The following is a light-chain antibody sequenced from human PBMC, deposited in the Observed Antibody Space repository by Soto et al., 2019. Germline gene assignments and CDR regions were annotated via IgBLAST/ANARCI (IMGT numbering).Light chain of an antibody. J-gene: IGKJ3*01. CDR1: QGIGFY. CDR2: AAS. V-gene: IGKV1-9*01. CDR3: QHVHSYPPFT. Sequence: IQLTQSPSSLSASVGDRVTITCRASQGIGFYLAWYQQKPGSAPQLLIYAASTLQSGVPSRFSGSRSGTNFSLIISGLQPEDSATYYRQHVHSYPPFTFGPGTKVDLK.